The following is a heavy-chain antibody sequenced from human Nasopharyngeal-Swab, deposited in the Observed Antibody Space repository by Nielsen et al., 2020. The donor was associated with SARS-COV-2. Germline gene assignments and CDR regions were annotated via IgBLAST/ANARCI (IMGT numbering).Heavy chain of an antibody. CDR2: IKTGNGNT. Sequence: ASVKVSCKASRYTFTSYGMHWVRQAPGQRLEWMGWIKTGNGNTKYSQKFQGRVTMTRDTSASTAYMELSSLRSEDTAVYYCARDHRGRSIYFMDVWGQGTTVTVSS. CDR3: ARDHRGRSIYFMDV. D-gene: IGHD3-3*02. CDR1: RYTFTSYG. J-gene: IGHJ6*02. V-gene: IGHV1-3*04.